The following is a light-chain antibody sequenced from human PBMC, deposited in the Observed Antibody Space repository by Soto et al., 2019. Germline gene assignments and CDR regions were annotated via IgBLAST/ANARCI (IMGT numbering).Light chain of an antibody. CDR2: SNT. CDR3: ASWDDRLGAVI. CDR1: SSNIGGTNY. Sequence: QSVLTQPPSASGTPGQRVFISCSGSSSNIGGTNYAYWYQQLPGAAPKLLMHSNTLRPSGVPERISGSKSGTSASLAISGLRSEDEAVYYCASWDDRLGAVIFGGGTKVTVL. J-gene: IGLJ2*01. V-gene: IGLV1-47*02.